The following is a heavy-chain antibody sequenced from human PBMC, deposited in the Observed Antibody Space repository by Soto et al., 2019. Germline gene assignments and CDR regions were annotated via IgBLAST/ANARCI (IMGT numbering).Heavy chain of an antibody. CDR2: IRNRPNSYAT. J-gene: IGHJ4*02. Sequence: VESGGGLVQPGGSLKLSCAASGFRFTGSAIHWVRQAPGKGLEWVGLIRNRPNSYATAYAESLKGRVTISRDDSRNTSYLQVKSLESEDTAVYFCTRACSGGSCYSTSDFDYWGQGTLVTVSS. V-gene: IGHV3-73*02. CDR1: GFRFTGSA. CDR3: TRACSGGSCYSTSDFDY. D-gene: IGHD2-15*01.